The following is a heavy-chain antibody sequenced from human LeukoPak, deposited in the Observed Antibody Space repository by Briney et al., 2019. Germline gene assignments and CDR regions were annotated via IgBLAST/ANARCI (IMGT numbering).Heavy chain of an antibody. J-gene: IGHJ5*02. CDR1: GFTFDDYA. D-gene: IGHD6-19*01. CDR3: AKDSSGWYDHTNWFDP. CDR2: ISWNSGSI. Sequence: PGRSLRLSCAASGFTFDDYAMHWLRQAPGKGLEWVSDISWNSGSIGYADSVKGRFTISRDNAKNSLYLQMNSLRAEDTALYYCAKDSSGWYDHTNWFDPWGQGTLVTVSS. V-gene: IGHV3-9*01.